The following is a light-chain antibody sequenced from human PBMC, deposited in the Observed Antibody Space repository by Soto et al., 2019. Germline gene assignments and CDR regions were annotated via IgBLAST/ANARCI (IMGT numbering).Light chain of an antibody. CDR3: SSYRSSSPLYV. Sequence: QSALTQPRSVSGSPGESVTISCSGTTSDVGSYNYVSWYQQYPGKAPKVMIYDVSERPSEVPVRFSGSKSGNTASLTISGLQAEDEADYYCSSYRSSSPLYVFGTGTKLTVL. V-gene: IGLV2-11*01. CDR1: TSDVGSYNY. CDR2: DVS. J-gene: IGLJ1*01.